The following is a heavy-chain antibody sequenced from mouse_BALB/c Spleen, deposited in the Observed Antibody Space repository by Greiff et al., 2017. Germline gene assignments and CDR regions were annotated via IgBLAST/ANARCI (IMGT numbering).Heavy chain of an antibody. V-gene: IGHV14-1*02. D-gene: IGHD1-1*01. J-gene: IGHJ4*01. CDR1: GFNIKDYY. Sequence: VQLQQSGAELVRSGASVKLSCTASGFNIKDYYMHWVKQRPEQGLEWIGWIDPENGDTKYDPKFQGKATITADTSSNTAYLQLSSLTSEDTAVYYCARDYGSSAMDYWGQGTSVTVSS. CDR3: ARDYGSSAMDY. CDR2: IDPENGDT.